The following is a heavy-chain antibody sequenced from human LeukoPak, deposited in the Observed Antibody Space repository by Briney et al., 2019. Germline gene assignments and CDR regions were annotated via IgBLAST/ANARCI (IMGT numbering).Heavy chain of an antibody. J-gene: IGHJ4*02. D-gene: IGHD3-10*01. CDR3: ARTLYYYGSGSYYDY. CDR1: GFTFSSYW. V-gene: IGHV3-7*01. CDR2: IKQDGSEK. Sequence: GGSLRLSCAASGFTFSSYWMSWVRQAPGKGLEWVANIKQDGSEKYYVDSVKGRFTISRDNAKNSLYLQMNSLRAEDTAVYYCARTLYYYGSGSYYDYWGQGTLVTVSS.